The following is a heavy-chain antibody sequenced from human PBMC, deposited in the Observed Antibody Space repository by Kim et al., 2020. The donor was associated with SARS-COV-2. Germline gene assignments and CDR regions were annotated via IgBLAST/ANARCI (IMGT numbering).Heavy chain of an antibody. CDR2: IYDDGSA. CDR3: AKKQAGTMGES. J-gene: IGHJ1*01. Sequence: SETLSLTCTVSGASIGSGTYYWAWLRQPPGKGLEWIGTIYDDGSAYYNPSLKSRATMSIDTSRNQFSLKVSSVTATDTAMYFCAKKQAGTMGESWGPGTL. D-gene: IGHD1-1*01. V-gene: IGHV4-39*01. CDR1: GASIGSGTYY.